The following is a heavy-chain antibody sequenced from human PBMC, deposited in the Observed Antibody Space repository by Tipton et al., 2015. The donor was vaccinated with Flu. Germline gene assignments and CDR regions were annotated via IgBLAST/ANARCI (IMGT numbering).Heavy chain of an antibody. J-gene: IGHJ4*02. D-gene: IGHD1-14*01. V-gene: IGHV4-38-2*01. CDR2: IHHSGST. CDR3: ARSRIPEPSPFY. CDR1: GDSISSGYY. Sequence: TLSLTCAVSGDSISSGYYWGWIRQPPGKGLEWIGSIHHSGSTYYNPSLKGRVTMALDTSKNQFSLKLSSVTAADTAVYYCARSRIPEPSPFYWGQGTRVTVSS.